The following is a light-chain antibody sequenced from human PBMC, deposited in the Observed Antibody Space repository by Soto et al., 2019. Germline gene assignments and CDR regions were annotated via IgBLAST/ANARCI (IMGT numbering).Light chain of an antibody. CDR3: CLYIGATTYV. J-gene: IGLJ1*01. CDR2: EVS. Sequence: QSALAQPASVSGSPGQSITISCSGTSSDIGAYDLVSWYQQHPGRAPKLIIYEVSHRFSGLSYRFSGPTSVNSASLTISGLQADDEADYYCCLYIGATTYVFGTGTKVTVL. V-gene: IGLV2-14*03. CDR1: SSDIGAYDL.